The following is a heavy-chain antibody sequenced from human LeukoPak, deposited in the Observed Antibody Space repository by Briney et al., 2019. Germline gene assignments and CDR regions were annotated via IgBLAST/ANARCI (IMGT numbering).Heavy chain of an antibody. CDR2: INSDGSEG. V-gene: IGHV3-7*03. D-gene: IGHD6-6*01. Sequence: GGSLRLSCAAYGFTFSGFWMSWSRQAPGKGLEWVASINSDGSEGYYADVVKGRFTNSRDNAKNSLYLQINSLRAEDTAVYYCARSSYSSSSSVWGQGTMVTVSS. CDR3: ARSSYSSSSSV. J-gene: IGHJ3*01. CDR1: GFTFSGFW.